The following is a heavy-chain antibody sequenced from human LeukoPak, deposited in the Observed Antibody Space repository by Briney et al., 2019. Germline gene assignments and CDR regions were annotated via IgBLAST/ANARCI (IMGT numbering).Heavy chain of an antibody. CDR1: GGSISSGDYY. D-gene: IGHD4-11*01. CDR2: IYYSGST. CDR3: ARVFPYTVPTFGV. Sequence: SETLSLTCTVSGGSISSGDYYWSWIRQPPGKGLEWIGYIYYSGSTYYNPSLKSRVTISVDTSKNQFSLKLSSVTAADTAVYYCARVFPYTVPTFGVWGQGTLVTVSS. V-gene: IGHV4-30-4*01. J-gene: IGHJ4*02.